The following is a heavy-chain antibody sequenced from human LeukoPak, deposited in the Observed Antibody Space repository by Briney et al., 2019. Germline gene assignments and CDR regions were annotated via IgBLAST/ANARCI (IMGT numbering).Heavy chain of an antibody. CDR1: GYIFTGYY. CDR2: ISPKSGVT. J-gene: IGHJ4*02. D-gene: IGHD3-3*01. V-gene: IGHV1-2*02. Sequence: ASVKVSCKASGYIFTGYYMHWVRQAPGQGLEWMGWISPKSGVTNYAQKFRGRVTMTRDTSISTAYMELSRLRSDDTAVYYCARGMYYDFWRGYYPRPADYWGQGTLVTVSS. CDR3: ARGMYYDFWRGYYPRPADY.